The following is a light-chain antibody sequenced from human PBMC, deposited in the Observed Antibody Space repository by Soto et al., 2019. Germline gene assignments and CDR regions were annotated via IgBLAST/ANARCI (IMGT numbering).Light chain of an antibody. CDR3: QSYDSSLRGV. Sequence: QSVLTQPPSVSGAPGQRVTISCTGSNSDIGAGYDVHWYQQLPGTAPKLVIYANNNRPSGVPDRFSASKSGTSASLAITGLQAYDEADYYCQSYDSSLRGVFGTGTKVTVL. J-gene: IGLJ1*01. CDR2: ANN. CDR1: NSDIGAGYD. V-gene: IGLV1-40*01.